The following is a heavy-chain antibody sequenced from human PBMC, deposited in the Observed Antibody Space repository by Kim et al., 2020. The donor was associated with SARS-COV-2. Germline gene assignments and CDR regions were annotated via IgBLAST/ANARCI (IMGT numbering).Heavy chain of an antibody. J-gene: IGHJ4*02. CDR2: INHSGST. CDR3: GSEYYFVSGSYNY. V-gene: IGHV4-34*01. CDR1: GGSFSDYY. D-gene: IGHD3-10*01. Sequence: SETLSLTCAVYGGSFSDYYWSWIRQPPGKGLEWIGEINHSGSTNYNPSLKSRLTISVDTSKSQFSLKLTSVTAADTAVYYCGSEYYFVSGSYNYWGQGTL.